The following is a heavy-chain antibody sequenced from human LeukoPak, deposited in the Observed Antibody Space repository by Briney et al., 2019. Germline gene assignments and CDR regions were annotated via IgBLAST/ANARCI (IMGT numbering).Heavy chain of an antibody. D-gene: IGHD2-15*01. CDR1: GGSISGHY. V-gene: IGHV4-59*11. J-gene: IGHJ1*01. CDR3: ARDMGLVAASEYFQQ. CDR2: IYYTGST. Sequence: SETLSLTCAVSGGSISGHYWSWIRQPPGKGLEWIGNIYYTGSTTHNPSLKSRVTISVDTSKNQFSLSLSSVTAADTAVYYCARDMGLVAASEYFQQWGQGTLVTVSS.